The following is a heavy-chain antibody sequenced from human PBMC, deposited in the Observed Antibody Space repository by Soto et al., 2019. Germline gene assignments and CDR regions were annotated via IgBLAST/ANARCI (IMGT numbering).Heavy chain of an antibody. Sequence: PSETLSLTCTVSVGSISSSSYYWGWIRQPPGKGLEWIGSIYYSGSTYYNPSLKSRVTISVDTSKNQFSLKLSSVTAADTAVYYCASQQLVHYYYGMDVWGQGTTVTVSS. CDR2: IYYSGST. CDR3: ASQQLVHYYYGMDV. CDR1: VGSISSSSYY. J-gene: IGHJ6*02. V-gene: IGHV4-39*01. D-gene: IGHD6-13*01.